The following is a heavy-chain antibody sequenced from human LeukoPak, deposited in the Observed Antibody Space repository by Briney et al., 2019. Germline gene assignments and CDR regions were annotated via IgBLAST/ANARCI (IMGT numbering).Heavy chain of an antibody. CDR2: INDDGSSI. CDR3: ARALGSYSDY. D-gene: IGHD1-26*01. V-gene: IGHV3-74*01. J-gene: IGHJ4*02. CDR1: GFTFSTSW. Sequence: GGSPRLSCAGSGFTFSTSWMHWVRQAPGKALVWVSRINDDGSSINYADSVKGRFTISRDNAKNTLYLQMSSLRAEDTAVYYCARALGSYSDYWGQGTLVSVSS.